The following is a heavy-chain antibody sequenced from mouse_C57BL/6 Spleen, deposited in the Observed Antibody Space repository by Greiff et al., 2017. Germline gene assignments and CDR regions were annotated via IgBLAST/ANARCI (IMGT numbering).Heavy chain of an antibody. CDR3: ARSNYGLFDY. Sequence: QVQLQQSGAELMKPGASVKLSCTATGYTFTGYWIEWVQQRPGHGLEWIGEILAGSGSNNYNEKFKGKVTFTAATSSNTAYMQLSSLTTDDSAIYYCARSNYGLFDYWGQGTTLTVSS. J-gene: IGHJ2*01. CDR2: ILAGSGSN. CDR1: GYTFTGYW. V-gene: IGHV1-9*01. D-gene: IGHD2-5*01.